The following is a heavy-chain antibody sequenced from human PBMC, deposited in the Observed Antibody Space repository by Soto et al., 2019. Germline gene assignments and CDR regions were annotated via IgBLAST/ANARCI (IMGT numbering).Heavy chain of an antibody. Sequence: QLQLQESGPGLVKPSETLSLTCTVSGGSISSSSYYWGWIRQPPGKGLEWIGSIYYSGSTYYNPSLKSRVTISVDTSKNQFSLKLSSVTAADTAVYYCARPPQGDSSGYPTFQHWGQGTLVTVSS. D-gene: IGHD3-22*01. CDR2: IYYSGST. CDR3: ARPPQGDSSGYPTFQH. V-gene: IGHV4-39*01. J-gene: IGHJ1*01. CDR1: GGSISSSSYY.